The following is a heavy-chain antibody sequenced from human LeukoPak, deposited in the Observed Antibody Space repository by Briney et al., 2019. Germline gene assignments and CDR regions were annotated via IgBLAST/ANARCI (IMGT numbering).Heavy chain of an antibody. V-gene: IGHV1-8*01. CDR1: GYTFTSYD. J-gene: IGHJ6*02. CDR2: MNPNSGNT. Sequence: ASVKVPCKASGYTFTSYDINWVRQATGQGLEWMGWMNPNSGNTGYAQKFQGRVTMTRNTSISTAYMELSSLRSEDTAVYYCARDRGPPNYYYYGMDVWGQGTTVTVSS. CDR3: ARDRGPPNYYYYGMDV.